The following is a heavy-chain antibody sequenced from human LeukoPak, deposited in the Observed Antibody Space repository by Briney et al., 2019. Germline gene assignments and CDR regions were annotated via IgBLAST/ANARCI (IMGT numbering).Heavy chain of an antibody. Sequence: GGSLRLSCTASGFTLNNYVMRWVRQAPGKGLEWVSAISGGGDATYYADSVKGRFTISRDNSKNTLYLQMNSLRAEDTAVYYCAKDPRGGYSGSWYFDYWGQGTLVTVSS. D-gene: IGHD1-26*01. CDR3: AKDPRGGYSGSWYFDY. CDR1: GFTLNNYV. CDR2: ISGGGDAT. V-gene: IGHV3-23*01. J-gene: IGHJ4*02.